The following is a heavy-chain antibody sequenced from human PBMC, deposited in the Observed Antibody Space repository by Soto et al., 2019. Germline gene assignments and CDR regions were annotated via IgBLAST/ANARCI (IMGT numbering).Heavy chain of an antibody. J-gene: IGHJ4*02. CDR3: ARGDYYDIHDY. V-gene: IGHV1-3*01. CDR2: INAGNGNT. D-gene: IGHD3-22*01. Sequence: QVQLVQSGAEVKKPGASVKVSCKASGYTFTSYAIHWVRQSPGQRLEWMGWINAGNGNTEYSQKFQGRVTITRDTSASTAYMELSILRSEDTAVYYCARGDYYDIHDYWGQGTLVTVSS. CDR1: GYTFTSYA.